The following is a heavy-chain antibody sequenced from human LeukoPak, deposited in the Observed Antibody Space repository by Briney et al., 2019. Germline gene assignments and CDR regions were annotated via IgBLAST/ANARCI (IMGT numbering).Heavy chain of an antibody. V-gene: IGHV3-30*03. CDR3: ARAKPKNMVRGLIMRRESRYYFDY. Sequence: PGGSLRLSCAASGFSFVYYGMHWVRQAPGKGLEWVGVIAYDGTIQYYGDSMKGRFTISRDNSKSTLYIQMNSLRAEDTAVYYCARAKPKNMVRGLIMRRESRYYFDYWGQGTLVTVSS. CDR1: GFSFVYYG. D-gene: IGHD3-10*01. CDR2: IAYDGTIQ. J-gene: IGHJ4*02.